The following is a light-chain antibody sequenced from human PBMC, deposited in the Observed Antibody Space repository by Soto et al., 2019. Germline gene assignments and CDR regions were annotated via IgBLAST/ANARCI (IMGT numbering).Light chain of an antibody. J-gene: IGKJ1*01. V-gene: IGKV3-20*01. Sequence: EILLKQSPGTLFLSPGERATVSCRAFQSVSSSYLAWYQQKPGQAPRLLIYGASSRATGIPDRFSGSGSATDFTPTISRLEPEDFAVYYCQQYGSSPSWTFGQGTKVDIK. CDR2: GAS. CDR3: QQYGSSPSWT. CDR1: QSVSSSY.